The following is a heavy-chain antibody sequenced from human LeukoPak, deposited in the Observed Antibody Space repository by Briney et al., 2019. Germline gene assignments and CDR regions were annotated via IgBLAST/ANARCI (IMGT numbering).Heavy chain of an antibody. CDR2: ISSSSGTI. D-gene: IGHD2-2*01. CDR3: ASEPYCSSTSCHRSYYMDV. CDR1: GFTFSSYS. V-gene: IGHV3-48*01. J-gene: IGHJ6*03. Sequence: GGSLRLSCAASGFTFSSYSMNWVRQAPGKGLEWVSYISSSSGTIYYADSVKGRFTISRDNAKNSLYLQMNSLRAEDTAVYYCASEPYCSSTSCHRSYYMDVWGKGTTVTVSS.